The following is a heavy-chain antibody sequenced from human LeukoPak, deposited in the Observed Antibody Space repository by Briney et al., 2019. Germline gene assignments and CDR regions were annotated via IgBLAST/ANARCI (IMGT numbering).Heavy chain of an antibody. V-gene: IGHV3-21*01. Sequence: PGGSLRLSCAASGFTFSSYSMNWVRQAPGKGLGWVSSISSSSSYIYYADSVKGRFTISRDNAKNSLYLQMNSLRAEDTAVYYCARGITIFGVVKNWGQGTLVIVSS. CDR1: GFTFSSYS. CDR3: ARGITIFGVVKN. J-gene: IGHJ4*02. CDR2: ISSSSSYI. D-gene: IGHD3-3*01.